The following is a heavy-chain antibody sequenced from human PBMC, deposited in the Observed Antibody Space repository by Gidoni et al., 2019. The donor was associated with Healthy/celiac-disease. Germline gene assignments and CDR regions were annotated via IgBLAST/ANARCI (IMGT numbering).Heavy chain of an antibody. D-gene: IGHD2-15*01. CDR1: GFTFSSYA. CDR2: ISGSGGST. V-gene: IGHV3-23*01. Sequence: EVQLLESGGGLVQPGGSLRLSCAASGFTFSSYAMSWVRQAPGKGLEWVSAISGSGGSTYYADSGKGRFTISRDNSKNTLYLQMNSLRAEDTAVYYCAKGRTPPLVIVVVVAAKMVDGMDVWGQGTTVTVSS. J-gene: IGHJ6*02. CDR3: AKGRTPPLVIVVVVAAKMVDGMDV.